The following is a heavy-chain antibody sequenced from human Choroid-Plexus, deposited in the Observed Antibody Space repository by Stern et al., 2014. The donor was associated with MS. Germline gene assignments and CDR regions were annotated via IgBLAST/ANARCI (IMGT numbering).Heavy chain of an antibody. CDR3: ARDQRGITIFGVVTDYYYLGMDV. V-gene: IGHV1-2*02. Sequence: QVQLLQPGAEVKKPGASVKVSCKTSGYIFTGYYIHWVRQAPGQGLEWMAWINPNNGGHKYAQKFQGRVTMSRDTSISTAYVELSSLTSDDTAVYYCARDQRGITIFGVVTDYYYLGMDVWGQGTTVTVSS. D-gene: IGHD3-3*01. J-gene: IGHJ6*02. CDR2: INPNNGGH. CDR1: GYIFTGYY.